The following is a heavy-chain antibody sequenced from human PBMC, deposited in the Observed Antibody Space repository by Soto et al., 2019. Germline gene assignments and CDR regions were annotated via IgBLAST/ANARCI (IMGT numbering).Heavy chain of an antibody. CDR3: AREAPMDV. V-gene: IGHV3-53*01. CDR1: GFTVSSKY. CDR2: IWSAGLI. J-gene: IGHJ6*02. Sequence: RLSCAASGFTVSSKYMSWVRQAPGKGLEWIPVIWSAGLIYYADSVRGRFTISRDISKNILYLEMTSLRADDTAVYYCAREAPMDVWGQGTTVTVS.